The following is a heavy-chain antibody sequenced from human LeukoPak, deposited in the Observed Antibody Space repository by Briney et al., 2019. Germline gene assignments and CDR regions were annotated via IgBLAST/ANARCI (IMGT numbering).Heavy chain of an antibody. CDR3: ARTQGGGSPGAFDI. Sequence: PGGSLRLSCAASGFTFSSYSMNWVRQAPGKGLEWVSSISSSSSYIYYADSVKGRFTISRDNAKNSLYLQMNSLRAEDTAVYHCARTQGGGSPGAFDIWGQGTMVTVSS. CDR1: GFTFSSYS. V-gene: IGHV3-21*01. D-gene: IGHD1-26*01. CDR2: ISSSSSYI. J-gene: IGHJ3*02.